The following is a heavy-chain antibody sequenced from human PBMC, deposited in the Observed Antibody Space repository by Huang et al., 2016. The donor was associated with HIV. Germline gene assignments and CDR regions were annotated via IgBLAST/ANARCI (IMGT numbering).Heavy chain of an antibody. CDR1: EYTLTELS. Sequence: QVQLVQSRAEVKKPGASVKVSCKVSEYTLTELSIHWVRQPPGKGLEWMGCFYPESGETIYAQKFQGRVTMTEDTSTETAFMELSGLRPEDTAVYYCATGFDVFFDFWGQGTLVTVSS. CDR2: FYPESGET. CDR3: ATGFDVFFDF. V-gene: IGHV1-24*01. D-gene: IGHD3-9*01. J-gene: IGHJ4*02.